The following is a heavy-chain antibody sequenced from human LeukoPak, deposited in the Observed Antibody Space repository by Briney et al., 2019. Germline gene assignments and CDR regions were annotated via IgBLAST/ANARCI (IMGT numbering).Heavy chain of an antibody. CDR2: ISGSGGST. CDR1: GFTFSSYA. J-gene: IGHJ4*02. V-gene: IGHV3-23*01. CDR3: AKGPVRFDY. Sequence: GGSLRLSCAASGFTFSSYAMSWVRQAPGKGLEWVSGISGSGGSTYYADSVKGRFTISRDNSKSTLYLQMNSLGAEDTAVYYCAKGPVRFDYWGQGTLVTVSS. D-gene: IGHD4-23*01.